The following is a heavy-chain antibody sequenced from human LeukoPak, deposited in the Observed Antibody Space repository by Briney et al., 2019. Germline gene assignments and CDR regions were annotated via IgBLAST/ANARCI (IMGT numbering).Heavy chain of an antibody. V-gene: IGHV3-9*03. Sequence: GGSVRLSCAASGFTFDDYAMHWVRQAPGKGLEWVSGISWNSGSIGYADSVKGRFTISRDNAKNSLYPQMNSLRAEDMALYYCAKDTGGSGWYYFDYWGQGTLVTVSS. J-gene: IGHJ4*02. CDR3: AKDTGGSGWYYFDY. CDR1: GFTFDDYA. CDR2: ISWNSGSI. D-gene: IGHD6-19*01.